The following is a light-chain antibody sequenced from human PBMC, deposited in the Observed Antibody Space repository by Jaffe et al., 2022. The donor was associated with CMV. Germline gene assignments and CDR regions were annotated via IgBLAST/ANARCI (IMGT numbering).Light chain of an antibody. V-gene: IGKV3-20*01. Sequence: EIVLTQSPGTLSLSPGERATLSCRASQSVSSTYLAWYQQKPGQAPRLLIYGASSRATGIPDRFSGSGSGTDFTLTISRLEPEDFAVYYCQRYGTSPLYTFGQGTILEIK. CDR3: QRYGTSPLYT. J-gene: IGKJ2*01. CDR2: GAS. CDR1: QSVSSTY.